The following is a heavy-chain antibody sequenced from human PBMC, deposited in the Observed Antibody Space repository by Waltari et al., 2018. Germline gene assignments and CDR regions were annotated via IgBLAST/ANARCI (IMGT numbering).Heavy chain of an antibody. V-gene: IGHV4-39*01. D-gene: IGHD3-22*01. CDR1: GGSISSSSYY. CDR2: IYYSGGT. J-gene: IGHJ4*02. CDR3: AGYHYYYDSSGYSVDY. Sequence: QLQLQESGPGLVKPSETLSLTCTVSGGSISSSSYYWGWIHQPPGKGLEWIGSIYYSGGTYYNPSLKSRVTISVDTSKNQFSLKLSSVTAADTAVYYCAGYHYYYDSSGYSVDYWGQGTLVTVSS.